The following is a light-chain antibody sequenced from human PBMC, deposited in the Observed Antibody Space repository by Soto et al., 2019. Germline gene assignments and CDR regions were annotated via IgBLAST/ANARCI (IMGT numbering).Light chain of an antibody. CDR1: QSISSY. CDR3: QQCYSTPRT. CDR2: GAS. V-gene: IGKV1-39*01. Sequence: DIQMTQSPSSLSASVGDRVTITCRASQSISSYLNWYQQKPGKAPKLLMYGASSLQRGVPSRFSGSGSGTDFTLTISSLQPEDFATFYCQQCYSTPRTFGQGTKEEIK. J-gene: IGKJ1*01.